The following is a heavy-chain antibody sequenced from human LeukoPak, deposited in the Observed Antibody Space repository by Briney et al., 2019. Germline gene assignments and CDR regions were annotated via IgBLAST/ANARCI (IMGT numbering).Heavy chain of an antibody. CDR1: GGSISSYY. J-gene: IGHJ4*02. Sequence: PSETLSLTCTVSGGSISSYYWSWIRQPPGKGLEWIGSIYYSGSTYYNPSLKSRVTISVDTSKNQFSLKLSSVTAADTAVYYCARDSVQWLVRKGFDYWGQGTLVTVSS. D-gene: IGHD6-19*01. CDR3: ARDSVQWLVRKGFDY. V-gene: IGHV4-59*12. CDR2: IYYSGST.